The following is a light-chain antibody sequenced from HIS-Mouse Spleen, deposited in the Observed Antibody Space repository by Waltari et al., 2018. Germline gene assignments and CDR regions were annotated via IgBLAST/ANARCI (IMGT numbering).Light chain of an antibody. V-gene: IGKV3-20*01. CDR3: QQYGSSRWT. J-gene: IGKJ1*01. Sequence: IVLTQSPGTLSLSPGERATLSCRASQSVSSSYLAWYQQKPGQAPGILIYGASSRATGIPDGFSGSGSGKDFTLTIGRLEPEDFAVYYCQQYGSSRWTFGQGTKVEIK. CDR1: QSVSSSY. CDR2: GAS.